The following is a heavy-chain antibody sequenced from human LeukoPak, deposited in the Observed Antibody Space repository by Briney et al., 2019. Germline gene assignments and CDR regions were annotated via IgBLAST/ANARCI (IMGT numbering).Heavy chain of an antibody. CDR1: GFTFSSYA. Sequence: GRSLRLSCAASGFTFSSYAMHWVRQAPGKGLEWVAVISYDGSNKYYADSVKGRFTISRDNSKNTLYLQMNSLRADDTAVYYCXXXXXGYSSSSAPDYWGQGTLVTVSS. D-gene: IGHD6-6*01. V-gene: IGHV3-30*04. CDR3: XXXXXGYSSSSAPDY. CDR2: ISYDGSNK. J-gene: IGHJ4*02.